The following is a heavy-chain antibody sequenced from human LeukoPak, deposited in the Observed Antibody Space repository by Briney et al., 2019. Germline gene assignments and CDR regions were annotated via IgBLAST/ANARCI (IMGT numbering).Heavy chain of an antibody. J-gene: IGHJ4*02. V-gene: IGHV3-15*01. D-gene: IGHD5-12*01. CDR3: TTLSGFHFRV. Sequence: YPGGSLRLSCAASGFTFSTYSMNWVPQAPGKGLEWVGRIKSKTDCGSKDYAAPVKGRFTISREDSKNTLYLQMNSLNSEDTAVYYCTTLSGFHFRVWGQGTLVTVSS. CDR1: GFTFSTYS. CDR2: IKSKTDCGSK.